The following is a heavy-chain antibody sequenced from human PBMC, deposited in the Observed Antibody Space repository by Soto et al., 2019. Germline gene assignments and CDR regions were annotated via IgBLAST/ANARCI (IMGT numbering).Heavy chain of an antibody. Sequence: SQTLSLTCDISGDSVSSNSAAWNWIRQYPSRGLEWLGRTYYRSKWYNDYAVSVKSRITINPDTSKNHFSLQLNSVTPEDTAVYYCARAVLAQWLVLDYWGQGTLVTVSS. CDR3: ARAVLAQWLVLDY. CDR1: GDSVSSNSAA. V-gene: IGHV6-1*01. D-gene: IGHD6-19*01. J-gene: IGHJ4*02. CDR2: TYYRSKWYN.